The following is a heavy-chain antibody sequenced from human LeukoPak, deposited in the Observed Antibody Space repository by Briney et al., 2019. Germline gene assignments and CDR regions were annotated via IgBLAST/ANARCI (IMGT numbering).Heavy chain of an antibody. Sequence: SETLSLTCAVYGGSFSGYYWSWIRQPPGKGLEWIGEINHSGSTNYNPSLKSRDTISVDTSKNQFSLKLSSVTAADTAVYYCARVGGWFDPWGQGTLVTVSS. CDR2: INHSGST. V-gene: IGHV4-34*01. J-gene: IGHJ5*02. CDR3: ARVGGWFDP. D-gene: IGHD1-26*01. CDR1: GGSFSGYY.